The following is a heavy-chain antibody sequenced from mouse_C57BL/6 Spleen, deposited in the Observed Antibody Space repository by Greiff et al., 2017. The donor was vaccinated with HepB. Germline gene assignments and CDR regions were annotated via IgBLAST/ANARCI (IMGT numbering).Heavy chain of an antibody. V-gene: IGHV1-59*01. CDR2: IDPSDSYT. J-gene: IGHJ1*03. D-gene: IGHD2-5*01. CDR1: GYTFTSYW. Sequence: VQLQQPGAELVRPGTSVKLSCKASGYTFTSYWMHWVKQRPGQGLEWIGVIDPSDSYTNYNQKFKGKATLTVDTSSSTAYMQLSSLTSEDSAVYYCARSKRYFDVWGTGTTVTVSS. CDR3: ARSKRYFDV.